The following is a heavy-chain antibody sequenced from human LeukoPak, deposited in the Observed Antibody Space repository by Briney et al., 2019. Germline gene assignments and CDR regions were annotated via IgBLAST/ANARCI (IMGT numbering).Heavy chain of an antibody. J-gene: IGHJ4*02. Sequence: GGSLRLSCAASGFTFTNYAMSWVRQTPGKGLEWVSIINPRDNTTFYADSVKGRFTISRDNSRNTLYLQMDSLRAEDTALYYCAKNGPRYGDLRNFDSWGQGTLVTVSS. CDR2: INPRDNTT. CDR1: GFTFTNYA. V-gene: IGHV3-23*01. D-gene: IGHD4-17*01. CDR3: AKNGPRYGDLRNFDS.